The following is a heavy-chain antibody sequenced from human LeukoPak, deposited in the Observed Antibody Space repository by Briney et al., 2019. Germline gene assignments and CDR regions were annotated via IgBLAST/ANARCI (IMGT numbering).Heavy chain of an antibody. CDR3: ARGGRVVPATFDY. CDR2: ISSRSSTI. D-gene: IGHD2-2*01. J-gene: IGHJ4*02. V-gene: IGHV3-48*04. CDR1: GFTFSNFG. Sequence: GGSLRLSCAASGFTFSNFGVNWVRQAPGKGLEWVSYISSRSSTIYYADSVKGRCTISRDNAKNTLYLQMSSLRAEDTAVYYCARGGRVVPATFDYWGQGTLVTVSS.